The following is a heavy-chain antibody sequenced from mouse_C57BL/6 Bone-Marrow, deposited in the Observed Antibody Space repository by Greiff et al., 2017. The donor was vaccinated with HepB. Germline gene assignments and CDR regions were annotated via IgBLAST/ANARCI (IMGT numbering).Heavy chain of an antibody. Sequence: VQLQQSGPELVKPGASVKISCKASGYSFTGYYMNWVKQSPEKSLEWIGEINPSTGGTTYNQKFKAKATLTVEKSSSTAYMQLKSLTSEDSAVYYCARVSRGYWGQGTTLTVSS. J-gene: IGHJ2*01. CDR3: ARVSRGY. CDR1: GYSFTGYY. V-gene: IGHV1-42*01. D-gene: IGHD1-1*01. CDR2: INPSTGGT.